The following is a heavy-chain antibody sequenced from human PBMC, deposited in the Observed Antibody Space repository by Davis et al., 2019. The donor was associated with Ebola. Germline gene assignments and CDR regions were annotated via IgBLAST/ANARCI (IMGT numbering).Heavy chain of an antibody. V-gene: IGHV1-8*02. J-gene: IGHJ4*02. CDR2: MNPNSGNT. CDR1: GYTFTSYY. CDR3: ARGRRYYDILTGYFYFDY. Sequence: ASVKVSCKASGYTFTSYYIHWVRQATGQGLEWMGWMNPNSGNTGYAQKFQGRVTVTRNTSISTAYMELSSLRSEDTAVYYCARGRRYYDILTGYFYFDYWGQGTLVTVSS. D-gene: IGHD3-9*01.